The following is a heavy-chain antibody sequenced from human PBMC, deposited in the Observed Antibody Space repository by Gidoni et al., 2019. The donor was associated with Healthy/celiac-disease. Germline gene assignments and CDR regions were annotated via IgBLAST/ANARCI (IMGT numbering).Heavy chain of an antibody. V-gene: IGHV1-69*02. CDR2: IIPILGIA. CDR3: AREYGSGTKGY. Sequence: QVQLVQSGAEVKKPGSSVKVSCKASGGTFSSYTISGVRQAPGQGLEWMGRIIPILGIANYAQKFQGRVTITADKSTSTAYMELSSLRSEETAVYYCAREYGSGTKGYWGQGTLVTVSS. D-gene: IGHD3-10*01. CDR1: GGTFSSYT. J-gene: IGHJ4*02.